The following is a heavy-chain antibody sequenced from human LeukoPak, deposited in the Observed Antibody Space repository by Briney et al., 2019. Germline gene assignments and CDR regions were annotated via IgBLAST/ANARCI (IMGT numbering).Heavy chain of an antibody. J-gene: IGHJ5*02. Sequence: ASVKVSCKASVYTCTSYDINWVRQATGQGLEWMGWMNPNSGNTGYAQKFQGRVTMTRNTSISTAYMELSSLRSEDTAVYYCARGHAYYDFWSGYPQFDPWGQGTLVTVSS. CDR2: MNPNSGNT. CDR3: ARGHAYYDFWSGYPQFDP. V-gene: IGHV1-8*01. D-gene: IGHD3-3*01. CDR1: VYTCTSYD.